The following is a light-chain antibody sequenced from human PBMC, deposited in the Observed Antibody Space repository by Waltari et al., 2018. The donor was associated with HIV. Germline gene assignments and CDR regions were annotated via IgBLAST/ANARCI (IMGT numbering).Light chain of an antibody. V-gene: IGLV3-21*02. CDR1: DLGSKS. CDR2: DDS. Sequence: SYVLTQPPSVSVAPGRTARITCGGNDLGSKSGHWYQQKPGQAPVLVVYDDSDRPSGIPERFSGSNSGNTATLTISRVEAGDEADFYCQVWDTGADLHVVFGGGTKLTVL. J-gene: IGLJ2*01. CDR3: QVWDTGADLHVV.